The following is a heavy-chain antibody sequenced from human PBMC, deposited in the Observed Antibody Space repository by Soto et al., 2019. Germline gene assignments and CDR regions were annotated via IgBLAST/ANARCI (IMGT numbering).Heavy chain of an antibody. V-gene: IGHV1-24*01. J-gene: IGHJ4*02. CDR3: ATAAKSLVRYFDWYFDY. CDR1: GYTLTELS. D-gene: IGHD3-9*01. CDR2: FDPEDGET. Sequence: GASVKVSCKVSGYTLTELSMHWVRQAPGKGLEWMGGFDPEDGETIYAQKFQGRVTMTEDTSTDTAYMELSSLRSEDTAVYYCATAAKSLVRYFDWYFDYWGQGTLVTASS.